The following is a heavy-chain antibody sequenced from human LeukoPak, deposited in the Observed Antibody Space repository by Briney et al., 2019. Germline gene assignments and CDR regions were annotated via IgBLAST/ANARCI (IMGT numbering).Heavy chain of an antibody. CDR3: ARGPTSYNYCQEDY. Sequence: PSETLSLTCAVYGGSFSGDYWCWIRQPPGQGLEWIGEIDHSGSTSYNPSLKSRVTISVDTSKNQFSLKLSSVTAADTAVYYCARGPTSYNYCQEDYWGQGTLVTVSS. V-gene: IGHV4-34*01. J-gene: IGHJ4*02. D-gene: IGHD5-18*01. CDR2: IDHSGST. CDR1: GGSFSGDY.